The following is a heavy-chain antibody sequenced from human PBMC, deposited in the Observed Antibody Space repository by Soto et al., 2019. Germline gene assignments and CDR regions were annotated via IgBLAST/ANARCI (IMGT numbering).Heavy chain of an antibody. D-gene: IGHD3-22*01. J-gene: IGHJ4*02. CDR3: ARADDVSDRSDY. V-gene: IGHV4-30-4*01. CDR2: IYYSGSN. CDR1: GCAISSGDFY. Sequence: SETLSLTCTVSGCAISSGDFYWSWIRQPPGKGLELIGKIYYSGSNYYNQSLRSRAIMSVDTSQNQFSLKLSSLTAEDTAVYFCARADDVSDRSDYWGKGAPVTISS.